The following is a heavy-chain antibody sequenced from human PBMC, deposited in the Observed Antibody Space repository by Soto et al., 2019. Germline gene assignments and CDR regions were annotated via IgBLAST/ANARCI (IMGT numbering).Heavy chain of an antibody. D-gene: IGHD4-4*01. CDR2: VSLGGGA. V-gene: IGHV4-4*02. Sequence: QVRLQESGPGLVKPSETLSLSCAVSGVSITSTDWWSWVRQPPGKGLQWIGEVSLGGGANYNPSLKSRVTISVDNSKNQFSLTLNSVTAADTAVYFCAGSTADTTLKASSFWGQGTLVTVSS. J-gene: IGHJ4*02. CDR3: AGSTADTTLKASSF. CDR1: GVSITSTDW.